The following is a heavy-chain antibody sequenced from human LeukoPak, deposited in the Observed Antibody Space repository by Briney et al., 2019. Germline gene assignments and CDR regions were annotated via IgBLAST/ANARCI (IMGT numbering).Heavy chain of an antibody. J-gene: IGHJ4*02. CDR2: IFYSGST. V-gene: IGHV4-59*01. CDR3: ARHSSGPTYGDYAVDY. CDR1: GGSISGYY. D-gene: IGHD4-17*01. Sequence: SETLSLTCTVSGGSISGYYWSWIRQPPGKELEWIGYIFYSGSTNYNPSLKSRVTISVDTSKNQFSLKLSSVTAADTAVYYCARHSSGPTYGDYAVDYWGQGTLVTVSS.